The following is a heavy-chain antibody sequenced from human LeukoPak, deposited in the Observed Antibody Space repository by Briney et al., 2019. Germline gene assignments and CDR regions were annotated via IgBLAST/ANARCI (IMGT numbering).Heavy chain of an antibody. CDR3: ARVVTVFGVVMARVFDY. CDR2: IYYSGST. D-gene: IGHD3-3*01. CDR1: GGSISSGDYY. Sequence: SETLSLTCTVSGGSISSGDYYWSWIRQPPGKGLEWIGYIYYSGSTYYNPSLKSRVTISVDTSKNQFSLKLSSVTAADTAVYYCARVVTVFGVVMARVFDYWGQGTLVTVSS. J-gene: IGHJ4*02. V-gene: IGHV4-30-4*01.